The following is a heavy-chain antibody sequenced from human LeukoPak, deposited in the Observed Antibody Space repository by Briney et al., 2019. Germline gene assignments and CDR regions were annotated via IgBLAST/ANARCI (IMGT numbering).Heavy chain of an antibody. V-gene: IGHV3-30*04. J-gene: IGHJ4*02. CDR1: GFTFSNYA. CDR3: ARDAVVRDCSSTSCPPTY. D-gene: IGHD2-2*01. Sequence: GRSLRLSCVASGFTFSNYAMHWVRQAPGKGLEWVTVISYEGTNKYYADSVKGRFTISRDNSKNTLYLQMNSLRTEDTAVYYCARDAVVRDCSSTSCPPTYWGQGTLVTVSS. CDR2: ISYEGTNK.